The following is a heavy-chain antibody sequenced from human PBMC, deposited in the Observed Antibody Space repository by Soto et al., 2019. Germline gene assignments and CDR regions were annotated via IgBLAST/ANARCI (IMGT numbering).Heavy chain of an antibody. CDR1: GFTFSSYA. D-gene: IGHD3-9*01. CDR2: ISGSGGST. Sequence: GGSLRLSCAASGFTFSSYAMSWVRQAPGKGLEWVSAISGSGGSTYYADSVKGRFTISRDNSKNTLYLQMNSLRAEDTAVYYRASRLCDILTGYFLNWGRGTLVTVSS. CDR3: ASRLCDILTGYFLN. J-gene: IGHJ4*02. V-gene: IGHV3-23*01.